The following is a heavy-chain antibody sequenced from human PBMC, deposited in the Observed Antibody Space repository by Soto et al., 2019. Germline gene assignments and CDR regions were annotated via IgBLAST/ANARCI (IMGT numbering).Heavy chain of an antibody. CDR2: MYYSGST. CDR1: GDSISSSY. D-gene: IGHD6-6*01. CDR3: ASQDHSRSSSGWFDP. Sequence: QVQLQESGPGLVKPSETLSLTCTLSGDSISSSYWNWIRQPPGKGLEWIGYMYYSGSTNYNPSLKSRVTISVDTSRNQFSLKLTSVTAADTAVYYCASQDHSRSSSGWFDPWGQGTLVTVSS. V-gene: IGHV4-59*01. J-gene: IGHJ5*02.